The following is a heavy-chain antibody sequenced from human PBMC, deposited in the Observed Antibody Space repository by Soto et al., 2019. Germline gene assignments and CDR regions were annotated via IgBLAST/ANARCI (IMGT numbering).Heavy chain of an antibody. CDR3: ATRGYCSGGSCPWAFDI. V-gene: IGHV3-23*01. J-gene: IGHJ3*02. D-gene: IGHD2-15*01. CDR2: ISGSGGST. CDR1: GFTFSSYA. Sequence: GGSLRLSCAASGFTFSSYAMSWVRPAPGKGLEWVSAISGSGGSTYYADSVKGRFTISRDNSKNTLYLQMNSLRAEDTAVYYCATRGYCSGGSCPWAFDIWGQGTMVTVSS.